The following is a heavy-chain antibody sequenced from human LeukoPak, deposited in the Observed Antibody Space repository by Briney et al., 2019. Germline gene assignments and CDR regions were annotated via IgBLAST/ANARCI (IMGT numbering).Heavy chain of an antibody. CDR1: GYTFTGYY. J-gene: IGHJ4*02. CDR3: ARAGRWLVLYYFDY. Sequence: ASVKVPCKASGYTFTGYYMHWVRQAPGQGLEWMGWINPNSGGTNYAQKFQGRVTMTRDTSISTAYMELSRLRSDDTAVYYCARAGRWLVLYYFDYWGQGTLVTVSS. CDR2: INPNSGGT. V-gene: IGHV1-2*02. D-gene: IGHD6-19*01.